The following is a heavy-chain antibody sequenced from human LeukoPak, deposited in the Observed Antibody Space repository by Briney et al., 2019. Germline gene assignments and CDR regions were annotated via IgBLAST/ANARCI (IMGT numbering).Heavy chain of an antibody. J-gene: IGHJ4*02. V-gene: IGHV3-30*02. CDR2: IRSDGSNK. D-gene: IGHD1-1*01. CDR1: GFTFSSYG. Sequence: PGGSLRLSCAASGFTFSSYGMHWVRQAPGKGLEWVAFIRSDGSNKYYADSVKGRFTISRDNSKNTLYLQMNSLRAEDTAVYYCARDPRELERAWSFDYWGQGTLVTVSS. CDR3: ARDPRELERAWSFDY.